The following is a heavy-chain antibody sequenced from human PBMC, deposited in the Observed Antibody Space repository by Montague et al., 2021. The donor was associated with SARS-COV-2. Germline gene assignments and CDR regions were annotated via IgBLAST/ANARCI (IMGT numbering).Heavy chain of an antibody. Sequence: SETLSLTCTVSGGSISSSSYYWGWIRQPPGKGPEWIGSIYCSGSTYYNPSLKSRVTISVDTSKNQFSLKLSSVTAADTVVYYCARVGRQQLVRLSGMDVWGQGTTVTVSS. CDR1: GGSISSSSYY. J-gene: IGHJ6*02. D-gene: IGHD6-13*01. CDR2: IYCSGST. CDR3: ARVGRQQLVRLSGMDV. V-gene: IGHV4-39*07.